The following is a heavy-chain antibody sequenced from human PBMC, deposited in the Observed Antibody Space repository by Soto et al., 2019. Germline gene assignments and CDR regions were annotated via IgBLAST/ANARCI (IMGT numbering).Heavy chain of an antibody. D-gene: IGHD2-21*02. V-gene: IGHV3-33*01. CDR1: GFAFSRHG. Sequence: QVQLVESGGGVVQPGRSLRLSCAASGFAFSRHGMHWVRQAPGKGLEWVAVIVRDGSEDYYADSVEGRFTISRDSSKNTLYLEMIILWLVDMGVYWCVRGGDFEDNGLDSWGQGTLVTVSS. CDR3: VRGGDFEDNGLDS. CDR2: IVRDGSED. J-gene: IGHJ5*01.